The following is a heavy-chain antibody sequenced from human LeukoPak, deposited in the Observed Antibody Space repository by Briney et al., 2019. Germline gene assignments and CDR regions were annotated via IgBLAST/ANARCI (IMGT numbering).Heavy chain of an antibody. Sequence: GGSLRLSCAASGFIFSSYAMSWVRQAPGKGLEWVSAISGSGGSTYYADSVKGRFTISRDNSKNTLYLQMNSLRAEDTAVYYCAKATYYDFWSGYYSGGYYFDYWGQGTLVTVSS. J-gene: IGHJ4*02. CDR3: AKATYYDFWSGYYSGGYYFDY. CDR1: GFIFSSYA. CDR2: ISGSGGST. D-gene: IGHD3-3*01. V-gene: IGHV3-23*01.